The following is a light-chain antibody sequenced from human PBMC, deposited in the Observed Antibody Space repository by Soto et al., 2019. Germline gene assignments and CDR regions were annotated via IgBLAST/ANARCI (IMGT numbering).Light chain of an antibody. CDR2: EVT. CDR3: SSHTSGDTRV. V-gene: IGLV2-14*01. Sequence: QSVLTQPASVSGSPGQSIAISCTGTSSDVGGYDYVSWYQQHPDKAPKLIIYEVTERPSGVSNRFSGSKSGNTASLTISGLQPDDEADYYCSSHTSGDTRVFGSGTKVTVL. J-gene: IGLJ1*01. CDR1: SSDVGGYDY.